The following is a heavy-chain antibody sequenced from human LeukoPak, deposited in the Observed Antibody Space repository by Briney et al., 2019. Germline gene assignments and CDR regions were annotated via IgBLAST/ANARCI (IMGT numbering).Heavy chain of an antibody. CDR3: ARARDYDSSGYSSYHYYGMDV. D-gene: IGHD3-22*01. CDR1: GYTFTSYG. Sequence: ASVKVSCKASGYTFTSYGISWVRQAPGQGLEWMGGIIPTFGTANYAQKFQGRVTITADESTSTAYMELSSPRSEDTAVYYCARARDYDSSGYSSYHYYGMDVWGQGTTVTVSS. CDR2: IIPTFGTA. J-gene: IGHJ6*02. V-gene: IGHV1-69*13.